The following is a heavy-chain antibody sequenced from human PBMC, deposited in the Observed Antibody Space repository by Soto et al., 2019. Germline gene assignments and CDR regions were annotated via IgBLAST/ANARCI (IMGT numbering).Heavy chain of an antibody. CDR3: ARNAPRRDYGASQDFDY. CDR2: IYYSGST. J-gene: IGHJ4*02. V-gene: IGHV4-59*01. Sequence: SETLSLTCTVSGGSINNYYWSWIRQPPGEGLEWIGYIYYSGSTNYNPSLKSRVTISVDTSKNQFSLKLSSVTAADTAVYYCARNAPRRDYGASQDFDYWGQGTLVTVSS. D-gene: IGHD4-17*01. CDR1: GGSINNYY.